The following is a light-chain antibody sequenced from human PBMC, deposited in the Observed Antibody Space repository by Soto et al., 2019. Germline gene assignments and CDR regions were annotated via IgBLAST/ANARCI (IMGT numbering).Light chain of an antibody. J-gene: IGKJ1*01. CDR1: QSVLYSSNNKNY. CDR3: QQYYSTPQT. CDR2: WAS. V-gene: IGKV4-1*01. Sequence: DIVMTQSPDSLAVSLGERATINCKSSQSVLYSSNNKNYLAWYQQKPGQPPKLLIYWASTRESGVPDRFSGSGXGTDFTLTISSLQAEXXXVXXCQQYYSTPQTFGQGTKVEIK.